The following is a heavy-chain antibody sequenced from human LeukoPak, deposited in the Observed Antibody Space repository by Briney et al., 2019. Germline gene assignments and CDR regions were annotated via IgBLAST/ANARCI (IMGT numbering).Heavy chain of an antibody. CDR1: GFTFSTHG. J-gene: IGHJ4*02. Sequence: GGSLRLSCAASGFTFSTHGMHWVRQAPGKGLEWVAVISYDGSNKYYADSVKGRFTISRDNSKNTLYLQMNSLRAEDTAVYYCARVSRLLWSELDYWGQGTLVTVSS. D-gene: IGHD3-10*01. CDR3: ARVSRLLWSELDY. V-gene: IGHV3-30*19. CDR2: ISYDGSNK.